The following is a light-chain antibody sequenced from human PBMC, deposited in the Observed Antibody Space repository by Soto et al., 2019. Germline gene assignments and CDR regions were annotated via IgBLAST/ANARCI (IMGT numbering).Light chain of an antibody. Sequence: EIVLTQSPATLSLSPGERATLSCRASENIVTFLAWYQQKAGQSPRLLIYDASSRATDIPTRFSGSGSGTDFTLTISSLEPEDSAVYYCQQRNNWPPITFGQGTRLEIK. CDR1: ENIVTF. V-gene: IGKV3-11*01. CDR3: QQRNNWPPIT. CDR2: DAS. J-gene: IGKJ5*01.